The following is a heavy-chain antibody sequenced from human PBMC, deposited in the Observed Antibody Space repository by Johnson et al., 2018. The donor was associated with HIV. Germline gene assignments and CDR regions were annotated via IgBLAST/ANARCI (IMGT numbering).Heavy chain of an antibody. J-gene: IGHJ3*02. D-gene: IGHD1-26*01. V-gene: IGHV3-23*04. CDR2: MSGGGGST. CDR1: GFTVSSYA. Sequence: EVQLVESGGGLVQPGGSLRLSCAASGFTVSSYAMSWVRQAPGKGLEWVSVMSGGGGSTHYADSVKGRFTISRDNSKNTLFLQMSSLRAEDTAVYYCARGLVGSTTALDIWGQGTMVTVSS. CDR3: ARGLVGSTTALDI.